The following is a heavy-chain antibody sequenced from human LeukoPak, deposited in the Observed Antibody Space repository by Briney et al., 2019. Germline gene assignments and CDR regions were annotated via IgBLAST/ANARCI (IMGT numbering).Heavy chain of an antibody. CDR3: AVQITMIVVVPYFDY. D-gene: IGHD3-22*01. Sequence: GGSLRLSCEASGFTLSRSWMSWVRQAPGKGLEWVANIKQDGSEKYYVDSVKGRFTISRDNAKNSLYLQMNRLRADDTAVYYCAVQITMIVVVPYFDYWGQGTLVTVSS. CDR1: GFTLSRSW. V-gene: IGHV3-7*01. J-gene: IGHJ4*02. CDR2: IKQDGSEK.